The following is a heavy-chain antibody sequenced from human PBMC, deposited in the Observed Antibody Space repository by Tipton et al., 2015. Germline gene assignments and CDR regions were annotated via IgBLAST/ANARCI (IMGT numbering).Heavy chain of an antibody. CDR1: SDSISKYY. J-gene: IGHJ5*02. D-gene: IGHD3-22*01. CDR2: IQYSGST. V-gene: IGHV4-59*01. CDR3: AREQDSDGSEYDSSGLCGFDP. Sequence: LRLSCSVSSDSISKYYWSWIRQPPGKELEWIGYIQYSGSTNYNPSLKSRVTISVDTSKTQFSLKMSSVTASDTAVYYCAREQDSDGSEYDSSGLCGFDPWGQGTLVTVSS.